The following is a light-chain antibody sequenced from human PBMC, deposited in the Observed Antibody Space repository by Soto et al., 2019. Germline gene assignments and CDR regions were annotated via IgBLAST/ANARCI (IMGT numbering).Light chain of an antibody. CDR3: SSYTGSSTRYV. V-gene: IGLV2-14*01. J-gene: IGLJ1*01. CDR1: SSDVGDYNY. CDR2: EVS. Sequence: QPASVSGSPGQSITISCTGTSSDVGDYNYVSWYQLHPGKAPKLIIYEVSNRPSGISNRFSGSKSGNSASLTISGLQAEDEADYYCSSYTGSSTRYVFGTGTQLTVL.